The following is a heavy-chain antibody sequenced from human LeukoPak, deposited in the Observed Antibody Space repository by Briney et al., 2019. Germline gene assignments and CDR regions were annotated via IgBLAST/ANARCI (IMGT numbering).Heavy chain of an antibody. D-gene: IGHD3-10*01. V-gene: IGHV3-66*01. Sequence: GGSLRLSCAASGFTVSSNYMSWVRQAPGKGLEWVSVIYSGGSTYYADSVKGRFTISRDNSKNTLYLQMNSLRAEDTAVYYCAKDRFRLTSSDYWGQGTLVTVSS. CDR2: IYSGGST. CDR3: AKDRFRLTSSDY. J-gene: IGHJ4*02. CDR1: GFTVSSNY.